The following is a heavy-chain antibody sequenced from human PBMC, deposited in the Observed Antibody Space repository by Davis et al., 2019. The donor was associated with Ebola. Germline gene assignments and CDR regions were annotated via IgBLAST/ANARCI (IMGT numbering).Heavy chain of an antibody. Sequence: MPSETLSLTCAVYGGSFSGYYWSWIRQPPGKGLEWIGEINHSGSTNYNPSLKSRVTISVDTSKNQFSLKLSSVTAADTAVYYCARDLAGATSYWGQGTLVTVSS. CDR1: GGSFSGYY. D-gene: IGHD1-26*01. CDR2: INHSGST. CDR3: ARDLAGATSY. V-gene: IGHV4-34*01. J-gene: IGHJ4*02.